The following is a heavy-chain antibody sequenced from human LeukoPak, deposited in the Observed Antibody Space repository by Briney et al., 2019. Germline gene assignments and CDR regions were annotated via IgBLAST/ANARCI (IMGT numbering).Heavy chain of an antibody. CDR1: AYSFTDSY. J-gene: IGHJ4*02. V-gene: IGHV1-2*02. CDR3: ATLRGHSLAVQNGY. Sequence: ASVKVSCKASAYSFTDSYMHWDRQAPGQGLEWMGWINPNSGDTSYAHQFQGRLSMTRDTSISTAYMELSRLRSDDTAVYYCATLRGHSLAVQNGYWGQGTLVTVSS. D-gene: IGHD2-8*01. CDR2: INPNSGDT.